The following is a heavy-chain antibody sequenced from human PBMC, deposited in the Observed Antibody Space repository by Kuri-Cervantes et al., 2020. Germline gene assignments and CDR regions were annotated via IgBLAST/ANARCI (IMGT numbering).Heavy chain of an antibody. J-gene: IGHJ3*02. V-gene: IGHV4-39*07. CDR1: GGSISSGSYC. CDR3: ARGGEWELTTPGDDAFDI. D-gene: IGHD1-26*01. CDR2: INHSGST. Sequence: SETLSLTCTVSGGSISSGSYCWSWIRQPPGKGLEWIGEINHSGSTNYNPSLKSRVTISVDTSKNQFSLKLSSVTAADTAVYYCARGGEWELTTPGDDAFDIWGQGTMVTVSS.